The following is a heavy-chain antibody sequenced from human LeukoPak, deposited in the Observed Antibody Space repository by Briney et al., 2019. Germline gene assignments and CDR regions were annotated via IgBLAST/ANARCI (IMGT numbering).Heavy chain of an antibody. CDR1: GFTFSRYA. CDR3: ARDGGYDFWSGYYQDY. V-gene: IGHV3-30-3*01. J-gene: IGHJ4*02. Sequence: GRSLRLSCATSGFTFSRYAMHWVRQAPGKGLEWVALISYDANIGSNKYYADSVKGRFTISRDNSKNTLYLQMNSLRAEDTAVYYCARDGGYDFWSGYYQDYWGQGALVTVSS. D-gene: IGHD3-3*01. CDR2: ISYDANIGSNK.